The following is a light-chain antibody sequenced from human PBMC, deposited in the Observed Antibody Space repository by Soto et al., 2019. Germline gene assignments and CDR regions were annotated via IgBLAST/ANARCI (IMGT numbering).Light chain of an antibody. Sequence: DIQLTQSPSSLSPSIGESVTFTCRASQVISTYLAWYQVKPGKAPKLLIYAASTLESGVPSRFSDTVSGTEFSLTITSLQTEDFATYYCQQRFDSPITFGQGTRLEVK. CDR2: AAS. J-gene: IGKJ5*01. CDR1: QVISTY. CDR3: QQRFDSPIT. V-gene: IGKV1-9*01.